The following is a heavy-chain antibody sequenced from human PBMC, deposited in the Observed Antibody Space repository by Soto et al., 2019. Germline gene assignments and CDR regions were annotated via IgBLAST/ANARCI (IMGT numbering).Heavy chain of an antibody. D-gene: IGHD3-10*01. CDR2: INHSGST. J-gene: IGHJ6*03. CDR3: ARGTMVRGVVCYYYYYMDV. CDR1: GGSFSGYD. Sequence: SETLSLTCAVYGGSFSGYDWSWIRQPPGKGLEWIGEINHSGSTNYNPSLKSRVTISVDTSKNQFSLKLSSVTAADTAVYYCARGTMVRGVVCYYYYYMDVWGKGTTVTVSS. V-gene: IGHV4-34*01.